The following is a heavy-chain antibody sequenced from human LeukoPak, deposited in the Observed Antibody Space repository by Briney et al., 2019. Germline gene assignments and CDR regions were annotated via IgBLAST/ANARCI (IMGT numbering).Heavy chain of an antibody. CDR2: ISSSGSTI. CDR1: GFTVSSNY. D-gene: IGHD6-19*01. Sequence: GGSLRLSCAASGFTVSSNYMSWVRQAPGKGLEWVSYISSSGSTIYYADSVKGRFTISRDNAKNSLYLQMNSLRAEDTAVYYCAREVYSSGWYGAYYFDYWGQGTLVTVSS. CDR3: AREVYSSGWYGAYYFDY. J-gene: IGHJ4*02. V-gene: IGHV3-11*01.